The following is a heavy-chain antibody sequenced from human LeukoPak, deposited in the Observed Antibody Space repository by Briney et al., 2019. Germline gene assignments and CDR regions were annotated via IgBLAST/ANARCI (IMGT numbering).Heavy chain of an antibody. V-gene: IGHV4-34*01. CDR2: INHSGST. J-gene: IGHJ3*02. D-gene: IGHD3-22*01. CDR1: GGSFSGYY. CDR3: ARANYYDTSGYSRGAFDI. Sequence: RSSETLSLTCAVYGGSFSGYYWSWIRQPPGKGLEWIGEINHSGSTNYNPSLKSRVTISVDTSKNQLSLKLSSVTAADTAVYYCARANYYDTSGYSRGAFDIWGQGTMVTVSS.